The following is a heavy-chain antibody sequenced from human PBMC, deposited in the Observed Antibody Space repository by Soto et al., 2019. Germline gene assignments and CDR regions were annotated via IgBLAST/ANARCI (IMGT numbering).Heavy chain of an antibody. CDR2: IYPGDSDT. CDR1: GYSFTSYW. V-gene: IGHV5-51*01. CDR3: ARQTDTAMADKFYYYYGMDV. Sequence: PGESLKISCKGSGYSFTSYWIGWVRQMPGKGLEWMGIIYPGDSDTRYSPSFQGQVTISADKSISTAYLQWSSLKASDTAMYYCARQTDTAMADKFYYYYGMDVWGQGTTVTVSS. D-gene: IGHD5-18*01. J-gene: IGHJ6*02.